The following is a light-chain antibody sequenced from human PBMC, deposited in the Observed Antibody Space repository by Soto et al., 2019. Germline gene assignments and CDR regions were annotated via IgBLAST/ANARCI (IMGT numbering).Light chain of an antibody. CDR2: DAS. CDR3: QQYNNWPPMIT. CDR1: QSVSSY. Sequence: EIVLTQSPATLSLSPGERATLSCRASQSVSSYLAWYQQKPGQAPRLLIYDASSRATGIPARFSGSGSGTEFTLTISSLQSEDFAVYYCQQYNNWPPMITFGQGTRLEIK. J-gene: IGKJ5*01. V-gene: IGKV3D-15*01.